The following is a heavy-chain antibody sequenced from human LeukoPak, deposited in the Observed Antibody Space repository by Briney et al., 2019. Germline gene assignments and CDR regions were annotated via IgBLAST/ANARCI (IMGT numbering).Heavy chain of an antibody. V-gene: IGHV4-4*02. J-gene: IGHJ4*02. D-gene: IGHD3/OR15-3a*01. CDR2: IDHSGST. CDR1: GGSIINSNW. Sequence: PSGTLSLTCAVSGGSIINSNWWSWVRQPPGKGLEWIGEIDHSGSTNYNPSLKSRVAISLDTSKNQFSLRLSSVTAADTAIYYCARGRPDFWTNFYTYFLDSWGQGTLVTVSS. CDR3: ARGRPDFWTNFYTYFLDS.